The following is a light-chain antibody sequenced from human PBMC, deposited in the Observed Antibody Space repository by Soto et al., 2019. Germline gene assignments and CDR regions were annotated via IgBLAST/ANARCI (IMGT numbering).Light chain of an antibody. J-gene: IGKJ1*01. V-gene: IGKV1-39*01. CDR1: QSISSY. CDR2: AAS. Sequence: DVQMTQSPSPLSASVGDRHNLTRGASQSISSYLNWYQQKPGKAPKLLIYAASSLQSGVPSRFSGSGSGTDFTLTISSLQPEDFATYYCQQSYSTPWTFGQGTKVDIK. CDR3: QQSYSTPWT.